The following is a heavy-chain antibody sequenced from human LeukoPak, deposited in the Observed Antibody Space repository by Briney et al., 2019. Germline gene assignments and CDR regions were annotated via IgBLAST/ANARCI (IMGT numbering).Heavy chain of an antibody. Sequence: PGGSLRLSCAASGFTFSSYWMHWVRQGPGKGLVWVSRINGGGRSTSYADSVKGRFTISRDNAKNTLYLQMNSLGGDDTAVYYCARELEVGHNWFDPWGQGTLVTVSS. CDR1: GFTFSSYW. CDR2: INGGGRST. V-gene: IGHV3-74*01. D-gene: IGHD1-1*01. J-gene: IGHJ5*02. CDR3: ARELEVGHNWFDP.